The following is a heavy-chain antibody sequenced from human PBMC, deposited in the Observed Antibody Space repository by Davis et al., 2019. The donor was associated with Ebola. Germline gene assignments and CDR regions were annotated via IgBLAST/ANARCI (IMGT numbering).Heavy chain of an antibody. CDR3: ARGEWGTYGMDV. CDR2: IIPILGIA. CDR1: GGTFSSYA. J-gene: IGHJ6*02. D-gene: IGHD3-16*01. V-gene: IGHV1-69*04. Sequence: AASVKVSCKASGGTFSSYAISWVRQAPGQGLEWMGRIIPILGIANYAQKFQGRVTITADKSTSTAYMELSSLRSEDTAVYYCARGEWGTYGMDVWGQGTTVTVSS.